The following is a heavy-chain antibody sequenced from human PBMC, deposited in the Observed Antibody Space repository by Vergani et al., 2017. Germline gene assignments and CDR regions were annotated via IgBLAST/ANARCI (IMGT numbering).Heavy chain of an antibody. Sequence: QVQLQESGPGLVKPSETLSLTCTVSGDSVISTDYHCGSIRQPPGKVLECIGSMDYSGSTSYNPYLESRISRSFVTPKNQFSLRLTSVTAADTAVYYCASKRGACRAAYCHSYEFWGQGTLVGVSS. D-gene: IGHD2-15*01. CDR2: MDYSGST. CDR1: GDSVISTDYH. J-gene: IGHJ4*02. CDR3: ASKRGACRAAYCHSYEF. V-gene: IGHV4-39*01.